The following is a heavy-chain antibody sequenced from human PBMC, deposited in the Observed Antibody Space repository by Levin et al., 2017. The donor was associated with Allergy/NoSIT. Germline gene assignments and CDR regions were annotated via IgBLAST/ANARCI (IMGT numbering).Heavy chain of an antibody. CDR3: ARDRYGNVDP. Sequence: SETLSLTCTVSGGSISSSSYYWGWIRQPPGKGLEWIGSIYYSGSTYYNPSLKSRVTISVDTSKNQFSLKLSSVTAADTAVYYCARDRYGNVDPWGQGTLVTVSS. V-gene: IGHV4-39*07. CDR2: IYYSGST. J-gene: IGHJ5*02. D-gene: IGHD3-16*02. CDR1: GGSISSSSYY.